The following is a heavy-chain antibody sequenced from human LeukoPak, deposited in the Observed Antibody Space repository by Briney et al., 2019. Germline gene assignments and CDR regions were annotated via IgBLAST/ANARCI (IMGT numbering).Heavy chain of an antibody. V-gene: IGHV4-61*02. CDR1: GGSISSGGDY. Sequence: SETLSLTCTVPGGSISSGGDYWSWIRQPAGKGLEWIGLIYTNGNTNYNPSLKSRVTISVDTSENQFSLKLSSVTAADTAVYYCARHNNAWHFDYWGQGTLVTVSS. D-gene: IGHD1-1*01. J-gene: IGHJ4*02. CDR2: IYTNGNT. CDR3: ARHNNAWHFDY.